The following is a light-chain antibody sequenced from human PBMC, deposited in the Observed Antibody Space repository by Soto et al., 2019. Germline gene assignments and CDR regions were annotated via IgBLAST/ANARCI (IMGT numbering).Light chain of an antibody. Sequence: EVVMTQSPATLSVSPGEGATLSCRAGQSVSNNLAWYQQRPGQPPRLLVYGASSRAAGIPARFSGSGSGTEFTLTISSLQSEDFAIYYCQQYKIWPVTFGPGTKVDIK. V-gene: IGKV3-15*01. CDR2: GAS. CDR3: QQYKIWPVT. CDR1: QSVSNN. J-gene: IGKJ3*01.